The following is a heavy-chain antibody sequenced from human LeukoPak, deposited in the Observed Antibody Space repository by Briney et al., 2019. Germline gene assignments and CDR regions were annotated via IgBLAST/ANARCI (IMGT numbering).Heavy chain of an antibody. D-gene: IGHD1-26*01. CDR2: ISSSSSYI. J-gene: IGHJ4*02. CDR1: GFTFSSYS. CDR3: SEGSLPSNY. Sequence: GGSLRLSCAASGFTFSSYSMNWVRQAPGKGLEWVSSISSSSSYIYYADLVKGRFTISRDNAKNSLYLQMNSLRAEDTAVYYCSEGSLPSNYWGQGTLVTVSS. V-gene: IGHV3-21*01.